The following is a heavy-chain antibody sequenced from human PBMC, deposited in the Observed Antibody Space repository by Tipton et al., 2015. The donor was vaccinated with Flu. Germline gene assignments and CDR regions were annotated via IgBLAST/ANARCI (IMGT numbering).Heavy chain of an antibody. CDR2: IFHSGDT. CDR3: ARDLGPFNWFDR. J-gene: IGHJ5*02. Sequence: LRLSCSISGDSISSDYYWGWIRQPPGKGLEWIGNIFHSGDTYRNPSLKTRVTISIDTSRNQFSLNLSSVTAADTAVYYCARDLGPFNWFDRWGQGTLVSVSS. CDR1: GDSISSDYY. V-gene: IGHV4-38-2*02.